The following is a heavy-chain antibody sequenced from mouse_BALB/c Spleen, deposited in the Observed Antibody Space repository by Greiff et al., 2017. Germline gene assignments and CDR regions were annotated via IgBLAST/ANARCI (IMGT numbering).Heavy chain of an antibody. Sequence: EVKLMESGGGLVQPGGSRKLSCAASGFTFSSFGMHWVRQAPEKGLEWVAYISSGSSTIYYADTVKGRFTISRDNPKNTLFLQMTSLRSEDTAMYYCARTGTFFSWFAYWGQGTLVTVSA. J-gene: IGHJ3*01. V-gene: IGHV5-17*02. D-gene: IGHD4-1*01. CDR2: ISSGSSTI. CDR1: GFTFSSFG. CDR3: ARTGTFFSWFAY.